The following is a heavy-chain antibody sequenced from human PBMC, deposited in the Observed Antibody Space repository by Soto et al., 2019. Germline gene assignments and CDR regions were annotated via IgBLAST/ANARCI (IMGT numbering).Heavy chain of an antibody. V-gene: IGHV4-39*01. CDR1: GGSISSSSYY. CDR2: IYYSGST. J-gene: IGHJ5*02. Sequence: PSETLSLTCTVSGGSISSSSYYWGWIRQPPGKGLEWIGSIYYSGSTYYNPSLKSRVTISVDTSKNQFSLKLSSVTAADTAVYYCASGRDAGGSSASYYYWFDPWGQGTLVTVSS. D-gene: IGHD1-26*01. CDR3: ASGRDAGGSSASYYYWFDP.